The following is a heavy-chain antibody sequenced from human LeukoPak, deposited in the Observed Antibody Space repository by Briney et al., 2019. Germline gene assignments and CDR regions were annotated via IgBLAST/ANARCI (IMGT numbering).Heavy chain of an antibody. Sequence: SEALSLTCTVSGGSISTYYWSWIRQPAGKGLEWIGRIYTSGTTNYNPSHKSRVTMSLDTSKNQFSLNLSSVTAADTAVYYCASMAAANRGIDYWGQGTLVTVSS. J-gene: IGHJ4*02. CDR1: GGSISTYY. CDR2: IYTSGTT. D-gene: IGHD6-13*01. CDR3: ASMAAANRGIDY. V-gene: IGHV4-4*07.